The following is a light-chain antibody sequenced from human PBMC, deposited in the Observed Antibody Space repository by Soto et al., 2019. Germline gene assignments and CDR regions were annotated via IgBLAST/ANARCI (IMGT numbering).Light chain of an antibody. J-gene: IGLJ7*01. V-gene: IGLV4-69*01. CDR2: LNSDGTH. CDR3: QTWGTGIYV. Sequence: QLVLTQSPSASASLGASVKLTCTLSSGHSSYAIAWHQQQPEKGPRYLMKLNSDGTHSKGDGIPDRFSGSSSGAERYLTISRLQSEDEADYYCQTWGTGIYVFGGGTQLTVF. CDR1: SGHSSYA.